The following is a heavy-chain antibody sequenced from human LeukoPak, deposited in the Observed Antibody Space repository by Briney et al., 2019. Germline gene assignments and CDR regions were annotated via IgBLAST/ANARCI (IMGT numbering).Heavy chain of an antibody. J-gene: IGHJ4*02. CDR1: GGSISSYY. D-gene: IGHD3-3*01. CDR3: ARRPPRDDFWSGYYSDY. Sequence: SETLSLTCTVSGGSISSYYWSWIRQPPGKGLEWIGYIYYSGSTNYNPSLKSRVTISVDTSKNQFSLKLSSVTAADTAVYYCARRPPRDDFWSGYYSDYWGQGTLVTVSS. CDR2: IYYSGST. V-gene: IGHV4-59*08.